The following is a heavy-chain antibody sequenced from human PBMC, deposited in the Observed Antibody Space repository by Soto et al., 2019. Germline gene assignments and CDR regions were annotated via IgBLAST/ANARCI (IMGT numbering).Heavy chain of an antibody. CDR3: VRDLVGSRGDLGQ. V-gene: IGHV3-73*01. Sequence: GGSLRLSCAASGFTFSGSAMHWVRQASGKGLEWVGRIRNKANNYATASGASVKGRFTISRDESKNTAYLHMNSLKTADTAVYYCVRDLVGSRGDLGQWGQGTQVTVSS. J-gene: IGHJ4*02. CDR1: GFTFSGSA. CDR2: IRNKANNYAT. D-gene: IGHD3-22*01.